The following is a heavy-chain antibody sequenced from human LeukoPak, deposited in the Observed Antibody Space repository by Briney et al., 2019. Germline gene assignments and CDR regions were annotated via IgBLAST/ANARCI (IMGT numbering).Heavy chain of an antibody. CDR1: GGSISSSSYY. J-gene: IGHJ4*02. CDR2: IYYSGST. V-gene: IGHV4-39*07. D-gene: IGHD3-10*01. Sequence: PSETLSLTCTVSGGSISSSSYYWGWIRQPPGKGLEWIGSIYYSGSTNYNPSLKSRVTMSVDTSKNQFSLKLSSVTAADTAVYYCAREYFDYYGSGSYYNWIDYWGQGTLVTVSS. CDR3: AREYFDYYGSGSYYNWIDY.